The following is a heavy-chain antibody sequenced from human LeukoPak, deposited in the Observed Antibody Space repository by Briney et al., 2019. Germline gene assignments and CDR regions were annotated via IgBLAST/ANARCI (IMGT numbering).Heavy chain of an antibody. CDR1: GFTFSSYA. D-gene: IGHD3-9*01. CDR3: ARKDYDILTGYNY. CDR2: ISGSGGST. Sequence: GGSLRLSCAASGFTFSSYAMSWVRQAPGKGLEWVSAISGSGGSTYYADSVKGRFTISRDNSKNTLYLQMNSLRAEDTAVYYCARKDYDILTGYNYWGQGTLVTVSS. V-gene: IGHV3-23*01. J-gene: IGHJ4*02.